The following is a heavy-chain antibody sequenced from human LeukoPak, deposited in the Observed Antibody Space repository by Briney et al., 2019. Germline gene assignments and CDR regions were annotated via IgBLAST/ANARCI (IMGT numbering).Heavy chain of an antibody. J-gene: IGHJ4*02. Sequence: PGRSLRLSCAASGFTFSNYGMHWVRQAPGKGLEWVAVISYDASNKDYADSVKGRFTISRDNSKNTLYLQMSSLRAEDTAVYYCARDQSRRYSVYDYYLDYWGQGTLVTVSS. CDR1: GFTFSNYG. CDR3: ARDQSRRYSVYDYYLDY. D-gene: IGHD5/OR15-5a*01. V-gene: IGHV3-30*03. CDR2: ISYDASNK.